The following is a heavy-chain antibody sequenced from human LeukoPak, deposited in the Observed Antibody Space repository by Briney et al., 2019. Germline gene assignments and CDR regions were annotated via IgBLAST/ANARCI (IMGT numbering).Heavy chain of an antibody. V-gene: IGHV1-69*05. CDR3: ARAGVVVPAARGYFDL. Sequence: SVKVSCKASGYTFTGYYMHWVRQAPGQGLEWMGGIIPIFGTANYAQKFQGRVTITTDESTSTAYMELSSLRSEDTAVYYCARAGVVVPAARGYFDLWGRGTLVTVSS. D-gene: IGHD2-2*01. CDR2: IIPIFGTA. J-gene: IGHJ2*01. CDR1: GYTFTGYY.